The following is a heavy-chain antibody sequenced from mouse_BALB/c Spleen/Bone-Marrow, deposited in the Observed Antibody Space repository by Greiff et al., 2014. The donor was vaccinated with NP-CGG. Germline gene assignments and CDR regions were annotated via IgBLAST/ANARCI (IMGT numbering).Heavy chain of an antibody. V-gene: IGHV1-7*01. CDR1: GYTFTSYW. D-gene: IGHD2-4*01. CDR3: ARSGDYGGFDY. J-gene: IGHJ2*01. Sequence: QVQLKESGAELAKPRASVKMSCKASGYTFTSYWMHWVKQRPGQGLEWIGYINPSTGYTEYNQKFKDKATLTADKSSSTAYMQLSSLTSEDSAVYYCARSGDYGGFDYWGQGTTLTVSS. CDR2: INPSTGYT.